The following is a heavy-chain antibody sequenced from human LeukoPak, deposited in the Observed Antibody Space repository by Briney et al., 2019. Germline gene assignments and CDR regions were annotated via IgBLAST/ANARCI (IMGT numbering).Heavy chain of an antibody. V-gene: IGHV4-39*01. CDR3: ARHGSTAYFDY. CDR1: GGSISDISSY. Sequence: SETLSLTCAVSGGSISDISSYWGWIRQPPGKGLEWIGRIYYSGSTRYNPSLKNRVTISVDTSKNQFSLWLKSVTAADTALYYYARHGSTAYFDYWGQGILVTVSS. CDR2: IYYSGST. J-gene: IGHJ4*02. D-gene: IGHD2-21*02.